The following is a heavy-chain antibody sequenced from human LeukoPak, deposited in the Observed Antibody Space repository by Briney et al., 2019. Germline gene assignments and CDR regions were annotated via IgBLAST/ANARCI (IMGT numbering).Heavy chain of an antibody. D-gene: IGHD6-19*01. Sequence: PSETLSLTCTVSGGSISSSYYYWGWIRHPPGKGLELIGSIYYSGSTYYNPSLRSRVTMSVDTSKNQFSLKMSSVTAADTAVYHCARRLGIAVFDYWGQGTLVTVSS. V-gene: IGHV4-39*01. CDR2: IYYSGST. CDR3: ARRLGIAVFDY. CDR1: GGSISSSYYY. J-gene: IGHJ4*02.